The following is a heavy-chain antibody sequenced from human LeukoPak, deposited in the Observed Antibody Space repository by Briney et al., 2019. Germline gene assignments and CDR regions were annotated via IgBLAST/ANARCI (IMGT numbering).Heavy chain of an antibody. Sequence: GGSLRLSCAASGFTFSRYWMTWVRQAPGKGLEWVANIKQDGSKKNYVDSVKGRFTISRDNAKNSLYLQMNSLRAEDTAVYYCATPLGYYDSSGYHRGGDWGQGTLVTVSS. CDR2: IKQDGSKK. J-gene: IGHJ4*02. D-gene: IGHD3-22*01. CDR1: GFTFSRYW. CDR3: ATPLGYYDSSGYHRGGD. V-gene: IGHV3-7*03.